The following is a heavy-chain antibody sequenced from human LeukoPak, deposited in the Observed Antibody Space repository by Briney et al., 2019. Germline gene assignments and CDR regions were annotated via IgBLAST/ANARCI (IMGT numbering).Heavy chain of an antibody. CDR2: ISSSGGRT. CDR3: AKDRDSLLWFGELLEGSLFDY. V-gene: IGHV3-23*01. CDR1: GFTFSSYA. Sequence: GGSLRLSCAASGFTFSSYAMTWVRQAPGKGLEWVSVISSSGGRTFYAASVKGRFTISRDNSKNTLYLQMNSLRVEDTAVYYCAKDRDSLLWFGELLEGSLFDYWGQGTLVTVSS. J-gene: IGHJ4*02. D-gene: IGHD3-10*01.